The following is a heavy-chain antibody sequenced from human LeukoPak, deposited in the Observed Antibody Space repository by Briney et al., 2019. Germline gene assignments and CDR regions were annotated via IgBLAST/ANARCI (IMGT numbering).Heavy chain of an antibody. CDR2: INPNSGGT. J-gene: IGHJ6*03. V-gene: IGHV1-2*06. CDR3: ARTYSSGWPQNYYYYMDV. D-gene: IGHD6-19*01. CDR1: GYTFTGYY. Sequence: GASVKVSCKASGYTFTGYYMHWVRQAPGHVLEWMGRINPNSGGTNYAQKFQGRVTMTRDTSISTAYMELSRLRSDDTAVYYCARTYSSGWPQNYYYYMDVRGKGTTVTVSS.